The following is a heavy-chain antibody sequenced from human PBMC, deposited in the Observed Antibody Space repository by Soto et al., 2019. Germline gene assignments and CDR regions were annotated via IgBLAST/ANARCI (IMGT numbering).Heavy chain of an antibody. Sequence: QVQLQESGPGLVKPSQTLSLTCTVSGDSITSGSYYWSWIRQHPGKGLEWIGYISYSGSTYYNPSLKNRVTISVDTSKNQFSLKLTSVTAADTAVYYCARVKYYYGSGSYYPARFDCWGQGNLVTVSS. D-gene: IGHD3-10*01. V-gene: IGHV4-31*03. J-gene: IGHJ4*02. CDR1: GDSITSGSYY. CDR3: ARVKYYYGSGSYYPARFDC. CDR2: ISYSGST.